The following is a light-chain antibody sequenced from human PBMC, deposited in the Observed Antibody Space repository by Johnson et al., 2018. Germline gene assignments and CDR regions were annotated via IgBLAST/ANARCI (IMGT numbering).Light chain of an antibody. J-gene: IGLJ1*01. V-gene: IGLV1-51*02. CDR2: ENN. Sequence: QSVLTQPPSVSAAPGQKVTISCSGSSSNIGNNYVSWYQQLPGTAPKLLIYENNKRPSGIPDRFSGSKSGTSATLDINGLQTGDEADYYCGTWDSSLSAGNVFGTGTKVTVL. CDR3: GTWDSSLSAGNV. CDR1: SSNIGNNY.